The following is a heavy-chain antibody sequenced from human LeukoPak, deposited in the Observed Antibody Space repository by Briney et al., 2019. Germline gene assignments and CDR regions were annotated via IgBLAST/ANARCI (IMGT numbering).Heavy chain of an antibody. J-gene: IGHJ5*02. CDR1: GGTFSSYA. Sequence: SVKVSYKASGGTFSSYAISWVRQAPGQGLEWMGRIIPIFGTANYAQKFQGRVTITTDESTSTAYMELSSLRSEDTAVYYCARAGQRYYDSSGYYLSPWGQGTLVTVSS. CDR3: ARAGQRYYDSSGYYLSP. D-gene: IGHD3-22*01. V-gene: IGHV1-69*05. CDR2: IIPIFGTA.